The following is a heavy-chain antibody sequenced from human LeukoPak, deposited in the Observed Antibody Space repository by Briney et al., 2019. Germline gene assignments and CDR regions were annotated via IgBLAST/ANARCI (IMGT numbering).Heavy chain of an antibody. CDR2: IYYSGTT. J-gene: IGHJ4*02. CDR1: GGSISSTSYY. Sequence: PSETPSLTCTVSGGSISSTSYYWGWIRQPPGKGLEWIGSIYYSGTTYYDPSPQSRVTISVDTSKNQFSLKLSSVHAADSAGYYCARSSIHFGLVIFWGQGTLVTVSS. D-gene: IGHD3-3*01. V-gene: IGHV4-39*01. CDR3: ARSSIHFGLVIF.